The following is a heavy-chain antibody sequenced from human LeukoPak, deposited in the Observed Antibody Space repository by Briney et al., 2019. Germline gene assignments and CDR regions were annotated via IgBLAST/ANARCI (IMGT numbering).Heavy chain of an antibody. V-gene: IGHV1-8*01. CDR1: GYTFTSYD. CDR3: ARLNYDILTGYNNWFDP. D-gene: IGHD3-9*01. J-gene: IGHJ5*02. Sequence: ASVKASCKASGYTFTSYDINGVTQATGQGLEGRGWMNLNSGNTGYAQKFQARVTMTRNTSISTAYMELSSLRSEDTAVYYSARLNYDILTGYNNWFDPWGQGTLVTVSS. CDR2: MNLNSGNT.